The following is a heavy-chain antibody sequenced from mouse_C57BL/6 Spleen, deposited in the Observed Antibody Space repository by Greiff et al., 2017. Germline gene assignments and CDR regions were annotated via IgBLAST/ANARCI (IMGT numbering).Heavy chain of an antibody. CDR1: GYTFTSYW. D-gene: IGHD1-1*01. CDR2: IDPSDSYT. V-gene: IGHV1-59*01. Sequence: QVQLQQPGAELVRPGTSVKLSCKASGYTFTSYWMHWVKQRPGQGLEWIGVIDPSDSYTNYNQKFKGKATLTVDTSSSTAYMQLSSLTSEDSAVXYCARHRYYEAMDYWGQGTSVTVSS. J-gene: IGHJ4*01. CDR3: ARHRYYEAMDY.